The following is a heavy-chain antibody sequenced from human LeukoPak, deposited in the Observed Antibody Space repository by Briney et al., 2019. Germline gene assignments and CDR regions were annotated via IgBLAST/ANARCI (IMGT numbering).Heavy chain of an antibody. CDR1: GSTFSSYA. D-gene: IGHD4-17*01. CDR2: ISADASST. J-gene: IGHJ4*02. CDR3: ARGAYGDYDY. Sequence: PGGSLRLSCAASGSTFSSYAMSWVRQAPGKGLEWVSAISADASSTYYADSVEGRFTISRYNSKNALFLQMNSLRAEDTAVYYCARGAYGDYDYWGQGTLVTVSS. V-gene: IGHV3-23*01.